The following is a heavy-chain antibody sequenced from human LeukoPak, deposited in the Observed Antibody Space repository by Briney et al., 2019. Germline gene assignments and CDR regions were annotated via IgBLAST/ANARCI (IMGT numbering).Heavy chain of an antibody. Sequence: GGSLRLSCASSGFTFSSYSMNWVRQAPGKGLEWVSYISSSSSTIYYADSVKGRFTISRDNAKNSLYLQMNSLRAEDTAVYYCARDLVGTVRGVFSFWGQGTMVTVSS. CDR2: ISSSSSTI. CDR3: ARDLVGTVRGVFSF. D-gene: IGHD3-10*01. J-gene: IGHJ3*01. CDR1: GFTFSSYS. V-gene: IGHV3-48*04.